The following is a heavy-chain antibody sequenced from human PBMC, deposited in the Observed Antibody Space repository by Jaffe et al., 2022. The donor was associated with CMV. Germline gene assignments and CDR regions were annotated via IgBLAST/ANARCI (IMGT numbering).Heavy chain of an antibody. D-gene: IGHD3-22*01. CDR3: ARLWFRDSSGYPTYFLDH. J-gene: IGHJ1*01. V-gene: IGHV4-59*01. CDR1: GGAIGASY. Sequence: QVQLQESGPGLLKPSETLSLKCSISGSGGAIGASYWNWIRQTPRGGLEWIGDIYGSVGTNYNPSLRSRVTISLDTSKSEVSLRLTSVTTADTAVYFCARLWFRDSSGYPTYFLDHWGPGIAVTVSS. CDR2: IYGSVGT.